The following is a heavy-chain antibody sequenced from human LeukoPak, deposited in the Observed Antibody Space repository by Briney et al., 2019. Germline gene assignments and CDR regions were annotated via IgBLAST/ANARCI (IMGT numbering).Heavy chain of an antibody. CDR1: GYTFTGYC. Sequence: GASVKVSCKASGYTFTGYCMHWVPQAPGQGLEWMGWINPNSGGTNYAQKFQGRVTMTRDTSISTAYMELSRLRSDDTAVYYCARDGSSPVDYDFWSGYPSDYWGQGTLVTVSS. CDR3: ARDGSSPVDYDFWSGYPSDY. CDR2: INPNSGGT. D-gene: IGHD3-3*01. J-gene: IGHJ4*02. V-gene: IGHV1-2*02.